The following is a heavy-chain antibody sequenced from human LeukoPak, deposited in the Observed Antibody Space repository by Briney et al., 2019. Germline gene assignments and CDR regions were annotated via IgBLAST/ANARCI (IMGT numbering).Heavy chain of an antibody. CDR2: ISSSGSTI. V-gene: IGHV3-48*03. CDR1: GFTFSSYE. CDR3: ARHVVAVGFDY. J-gene: IGHJ4*02. D-gene: IGHD3-22*01. Sequence: GGSPRLSCAASGFTFSSYEMTWVRQAPGKGLEWVSYISSSGSTIYYADSVKGRFTISRDNAKNSLYLHMNSLRAEDTAVYYCARHVVAVGFDYWGQGTLVTVSS.